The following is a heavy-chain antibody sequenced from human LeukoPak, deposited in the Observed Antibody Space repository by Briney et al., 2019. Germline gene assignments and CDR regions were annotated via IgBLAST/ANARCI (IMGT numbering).Heavy chain of an antibody. Sequence: PGGSLRLSCAAPGFTFSSYAMSWVRQAPGKGLEWVSAISGSGGSTYYTDSVKGRFTISRDNSKNTLYLQMNSLRAEDTAIYYCAIVPQWLIADYWGQGTLVTVSS. CDR1: GFTFSSYA. J-gene: IGHJ4*02. CDR3: AIVPQWLIADY. D-gene: IGHD6-19*01. V-gene: IGHV3-23*01. CDR2: ISGSGGST.